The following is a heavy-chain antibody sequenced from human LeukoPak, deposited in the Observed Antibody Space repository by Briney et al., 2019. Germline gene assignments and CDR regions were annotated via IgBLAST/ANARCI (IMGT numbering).Heavy chain of an antibody. J-gene: IGHJ6*03. CDR3: ARERVAGYYYMDV. CDR2: INPNSGGT. CDR1: GYTFTGYY. D-gene: IGHD6-19*01. Sequence: ASVKVSCKASGYTFTGYYMHWVRQAPGQGLEWMGWINPNSGGTNYAQKFQGRVTMTRDTSISTAYMELSRLRSGDTAVYYCARERVAGYYYMDVWGKGTTVTVSS. V-gene: IGHV1-2*02.